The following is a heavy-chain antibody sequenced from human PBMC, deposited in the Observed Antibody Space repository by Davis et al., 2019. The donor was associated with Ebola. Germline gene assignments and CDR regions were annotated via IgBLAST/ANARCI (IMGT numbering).Heavy chain of an antibody. CDR3: ARARLFYCSGGSCYSGGWFDP. D-gene: IGHD2-15*01. V-gene: IGHV1-69*05. CDR1: GGTFSSYA. Sequence: SVQVSCKASGGTFSSYAISWVRQAPGQGLEWMGGIIPIFGTANYAQKLQGRVTMTTDTSTSTAYMELRSLRSDDTAVYYCARARLFYCSGGSCYSGGWFDPWGQGTLVTVSS. J-gene: IGHJ5*02. CDR2: IIPIFGTA.